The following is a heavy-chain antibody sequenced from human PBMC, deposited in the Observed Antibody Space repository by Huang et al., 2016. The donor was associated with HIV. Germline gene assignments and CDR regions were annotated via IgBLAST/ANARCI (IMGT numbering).Heavy chain of an antibody. CDR1: GFTFSNYW. D-gene: IGHD3-10*01. CDR2: INSDGSKT. Sequence: EVQLVESGGGLVQPGGSLRLSCAASGFTFSNYWMYWVRQGPGKGLGGVSRINSDGSKTNYADSVEGRFTISRDNTKNTLYLQMNSLRVEDTAVYYCARVRGTMSTTIYYYYGMDVWGQGTTVTVSS. V-gene: IGHV3-74*01. J-gene: IGHJ6*02. CDR3: ARVRGTMSTTIYYYYGMDV.